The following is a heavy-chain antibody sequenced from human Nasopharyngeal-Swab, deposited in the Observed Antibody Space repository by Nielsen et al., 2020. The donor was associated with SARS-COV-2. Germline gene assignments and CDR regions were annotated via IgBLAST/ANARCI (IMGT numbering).Heavy chain of an antibody. CDR3: ARAGIAAAGYYYYGMDV. J-gene: IGHJ6*02. Sequence: SETLSLTCTVSGGSISPYYWSWIRQPPGKGLEWIGYIYHTGTTKSNPSLKSRVTISLDTSKNQFSLKLSSVTAADTAVYYCARAGIAAAGYYYYGMDVWGQGTTVTVSS. V-gene: IGHV4-59*12. CDR2: IYHTGTT. D-gene: IGHD6-13*01. CDR1: GGSISPYY.